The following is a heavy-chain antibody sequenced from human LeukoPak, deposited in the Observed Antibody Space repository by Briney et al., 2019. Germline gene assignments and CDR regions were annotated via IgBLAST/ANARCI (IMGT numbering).Heavy chain of an antibody. CDR2: INHSGST. CDR1: GGSFSGYY. CDR3: ASVDYYGSGSYPKLDY. D-gene: IGHD3-10*01. Sequence: SETLSLPCAVYGGSFSGYYWSWIRQPPGKGLEWIGEINHSGSTNYNPSLKSRVTISVDTSKNQFSLKLSSVTAADTAVYYCASVDYYGSGSYPKLDYWGQGTLVTVSS. J-gene: IGHJ4*02. V-gene: IGHV4-34*01.